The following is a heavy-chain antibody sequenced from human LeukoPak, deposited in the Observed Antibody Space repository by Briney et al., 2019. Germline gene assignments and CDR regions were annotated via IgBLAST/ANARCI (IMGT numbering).Heavy chain of an antibody. J-gene: IGHJ3*02. CDR1: GFTFDDYG. Sequence: PGGSLRLSCAASGFTFDDYGMSWVRQAPGKGLEWVSGINWKGDKKGYADSVKGRFTISRDNAKNSLYLQMNSLRVEDMALYYCARDSGYSSSWYDAFDIWGQGTMVTVSS. D-gene: IGHD6-13*01. CDR3: ARDSGYSSSWYDAFDI. CDR2: INWKGDKK. V-gene: IGHV3-20*04.